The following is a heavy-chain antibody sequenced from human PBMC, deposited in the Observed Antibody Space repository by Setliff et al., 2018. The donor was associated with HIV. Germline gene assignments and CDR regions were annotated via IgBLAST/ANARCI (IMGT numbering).Heavy chain of an antibody. D-gene: IGHD3-10*01. CDR3: ALLWPFDY. J-gene: IGHJ4*02. Sequence: GGSLRLSCTVYDFQFRSYWMSWVRQAPEKGLEWVANIKRDGSVKLYVDSVKGRFTISRDNAENSLSLQMNSLRGEDTAVYYCALLWPFDYWGQGALVTVSS. V-gene: IGHV3-7*03. CDR2: IKRDGSVK. CDR1: DFQFRSYW.